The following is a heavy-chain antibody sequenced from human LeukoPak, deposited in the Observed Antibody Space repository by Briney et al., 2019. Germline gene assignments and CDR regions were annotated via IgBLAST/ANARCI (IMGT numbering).Heavy chain of an antibody. V-gene: IGHV3-21*01. CDR1: GFTVSSNY. CDR2: ISSSSSYI. Sequence: GGSLRLSCAASGFTVSSNYMNWVRQAPGKGLEWVSSISSSSSYIYYADSVKGRFTISRDNAKNSLYLQMNSLRAEDTAVYYCARDCSPGSTSCSDAFDIWGQGTMVTVSS. J-gene: IGHJ3*02. CDR3: ARDCSPGSTSCSDAFDI. D-gene: IGHD2-2*01.